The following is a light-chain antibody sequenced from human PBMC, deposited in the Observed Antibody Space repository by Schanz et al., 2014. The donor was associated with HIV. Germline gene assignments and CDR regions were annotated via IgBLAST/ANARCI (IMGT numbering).Light chain of an antibody. V-gene: IGLV2-11*01. CDR3: QSYDTTLSAIL. J-gene: IGLJ2*01. CDR2: DVT. CDR1: SSDVATYNY. Sequence: QSALTQPRSVSGSPGQSVTISCTGSSSDVATYNYVSWYQQHPGKAPKLLIYDVTERPSGVSNRFSGSKSGTSASLAITGLQAEDEADYYCQSYDTTLSAILFGGGTKLTVL.